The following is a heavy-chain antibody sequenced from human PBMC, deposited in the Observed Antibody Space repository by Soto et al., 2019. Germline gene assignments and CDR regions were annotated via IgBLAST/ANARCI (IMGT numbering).Heavy chain of an antibody. J-gene: IGHJ4*02. CDR2: IYPGDSDT. D-gene: IGHD1-1*01. Sequence: EVQLVQSGGEVKKPGESLKISCQGSGYIFSTSWIGWVRQMPGRGLEWMGIIYPGDSDTRYSPSFQGQVTFSVDKSINTAYLQWGSLKASDTAIYYCARHRARGVQLPFDLWGQGTLVSVSS. V-gene: IGHV5-51*01. CDR1: GYIFSTSW. CDR3: ARHRARGVQLPFDL.